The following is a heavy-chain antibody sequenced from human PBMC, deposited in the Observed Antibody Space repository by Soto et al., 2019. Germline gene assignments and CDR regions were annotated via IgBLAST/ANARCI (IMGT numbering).Heavy chain of an antibody. Sequence: QVQLQESGPGLVKPSQTLSLTCTVSGGSISSGGYYWSWIRQHPGTGLEWIGYIYYSGSTYYIPSLKSRVTISVDTSKIQCSLKLSSVTAADTAVYYCARDRYDSSGAVAFDIWGQGTMVTVSS. CDR1: GGSISSGGYY. D-gene: IGHD3-22*01. V-gene: IGHV4-31*03. CDR3: ARDRYDSSGAVAFDI. CDR2: IYYSGST. J-gene: IGHJ3*02.